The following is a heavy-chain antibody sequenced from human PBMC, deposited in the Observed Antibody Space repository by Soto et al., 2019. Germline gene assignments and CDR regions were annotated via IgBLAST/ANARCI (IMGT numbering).Heavy chain of an antibody. CDR2: IYPGDSDT. J-gene: IGHJ3*02. CDR3: ARQDSGSYLDPHHAFDI. Sequence: GESLKISCKGSGYSFTSYWIGWVRQMPGKDLEWMGIIYPGDSDTRYSPSFQGQVTISADKSISTAYLQWSSLKASDTAMYYCARQDSGSYLDPHHAFDIWGQGTMVTVSS. V-gene: IGHV5-51*01. CDR1: GYSFTSYW. D-gene: IGHD1-26*01.